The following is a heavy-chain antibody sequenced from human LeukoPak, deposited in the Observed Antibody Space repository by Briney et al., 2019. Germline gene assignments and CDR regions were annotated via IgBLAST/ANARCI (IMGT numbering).Heavy chain of an antibody. V-gene: IGHV4-59*01. CDR3: ARSMITFGGVIAPLGY. D-gene: IGHD3-16*02. J-gene: IGHJ4*02. CDR1: GGSISSYY. Sequence: PSETLSLTRTVSGGSISSYYWSWIRQPPGKGLEWIGYIYYSGSTNYNPSLKSRVTISVDTSKNQFSLKLSSVTAADTAVYYCARSMITFGGVIAPLGYWGQGTLVTVSS. CDR2: IYYSGST.